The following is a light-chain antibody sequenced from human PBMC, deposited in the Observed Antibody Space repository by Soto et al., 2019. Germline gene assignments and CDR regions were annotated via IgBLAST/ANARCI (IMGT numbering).Light chain of an antibody. CDR1: SSDVGGYNY. CDR2: DVS. J-gene: IGLJ1*01. Sequence: QSVLTQPASVSGSPEQSITISCTGTSSDVGGYNYVSWYQQHPGKAPKLMIYDVSNRPSGVSNRFSGSKSGNTASLTISGLQAEDEADYYCSSYTSSSTRVVFGTGTKVTVL. CDR3: SSYTSSSTRVV. V-gene: IGLV2-14*01.